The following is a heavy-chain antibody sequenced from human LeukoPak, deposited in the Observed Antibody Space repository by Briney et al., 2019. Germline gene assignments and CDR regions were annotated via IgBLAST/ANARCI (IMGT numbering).Heavy chain of an antibody. J-gene: IGHJ4*02. D-gene: IGHD2-2*02. V-gene: IGHV1-2*02. CDR3: ARGFETTLGYCSSTSCYIDY. CDR1: GYTFTGYY. CDR2: INPNSGGT. Sequence: ASVKVSCKASGYTFTGYYMHWVRQAPGQGLEWMGWINPNSGGTNYAQKFQGRVTMTRDTSISTAYMELSRLRSDDTAVYYCARGFETTLGYCSSTSCYIDYWGQGTLVTVSS.